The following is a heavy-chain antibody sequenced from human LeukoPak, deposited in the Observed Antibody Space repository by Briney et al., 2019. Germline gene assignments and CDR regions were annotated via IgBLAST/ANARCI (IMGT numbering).Heavy chain of an antibody. J-gene: IGHJ4*02. CDR2: INHSGST. V-gene: IGHV4-34*01. CDR3: ARGHCTNGVCYYFDY. Sequence: SETLSLTCAVYGGSFSGYYWSWIRQPPGKGLEWIGEINHSGSTNYNPSLKSRVTISVDTSKNQFSLKPSSVTAADTAVYYCARGHCTNGVCYYFDYWGQGTLVTVSS. CDR1: GGSFSGYY. D-gene: IGHD2-8*01.